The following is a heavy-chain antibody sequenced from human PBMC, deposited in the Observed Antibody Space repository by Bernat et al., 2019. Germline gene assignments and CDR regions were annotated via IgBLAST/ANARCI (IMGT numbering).Heavy chain of an antibody. Sequence: EVQLLESGGGLVQPGGSLRLSCAASGFTFSSYAMSWVRQAPGKGLEWVSAISGSGGSTYYADSVKGRFTISRDNSKNTLYLQMNSLRAEDTAVYYCAKGGRRYSGYDYSFYYYYMDVWGKGTTVTVSS. V-gene: IGHV3-23*01. CDR1: GFTFSSYA. J-gene: IGHJ6*03. D-gene: IGHD5-12*01. CDR3: AKGGRRYSGYDYSFYYYYMDV. CDR2: ISGSGGST.